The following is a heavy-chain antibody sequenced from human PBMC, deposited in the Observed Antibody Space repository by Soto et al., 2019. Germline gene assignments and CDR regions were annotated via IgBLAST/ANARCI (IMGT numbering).Heavy chain of an antibody. CDR3: AREIRYDFLDV. CDR1: GGSISSYY. J-gene: IGHJ6*04. CDR2: IYYSGST. Sequence: SETLSLTCTVSGGSISSYYWSWIRQSPGKGLEWIGYIYYSGSTNYNPSLKSRVTISVDTSKNQFSLKLSSVTAADTAVYYCAREIRYDFLDVWGKGTTVTVSS. D-gene: IGHD3-3*01. V-gene: IGHV4-59*01.